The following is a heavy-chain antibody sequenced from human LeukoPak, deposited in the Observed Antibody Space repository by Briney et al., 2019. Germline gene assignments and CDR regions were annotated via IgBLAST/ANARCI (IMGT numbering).Heavy chain of an antibody. CDR1: GGSISSYY. V-gene: IGHV4-4*07. Sequence: SETLSLTCTVSGGSISSYYWSWIRQPAGKGLEWIGRIYASGNTNYNPSLRSRVTMSVDTSKNQFSLKLSSVTAADTAVYYCAREPYCTNGVCLAYWGQGTLVTVSS. J-gene: IGHJ4*02. CDR2: IYASGNT. CDR3: AREPYCTNGVCLAY. D-gene: IGHD2-8*01.